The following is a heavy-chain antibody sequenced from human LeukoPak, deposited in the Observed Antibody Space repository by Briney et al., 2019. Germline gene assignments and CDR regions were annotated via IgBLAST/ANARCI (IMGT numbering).Heavy chain of an antibody. CDR3: ARDHNQHNAFDI. CDR2: ISAYSSNT. J-gene: IGHJ3*02. V-gene: IGHV1-18*01. Sequence: ASVKVSCKASGYTFSSYGISWVRQAPGQGLEWLGWISAYSSNTEYAHNLQGRVTMTTDTSTSTAYMELRSLRSDDTAMYYCARDHNQHNAFDIWGQGTMVTVSS. D-gene: IGHD2-2*01. CDR1: GYTFSSYG.